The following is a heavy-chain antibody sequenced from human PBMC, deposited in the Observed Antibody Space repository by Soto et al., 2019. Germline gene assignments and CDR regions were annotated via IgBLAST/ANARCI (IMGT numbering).Heavy chain of an antibody. D-gene: IGHD6-13*01. J-gene: IGHJ3*01. CDR2: IFPGDSDT. Sequence: GGSPKNSCKGSGYNFANYLIGWVRQMPGKGLEGMGMIFPGDSDTKNSPSLQGQITMSVDKSDSSAYLQWRSLKASDTAMYFCAAGYTTGLDAFDLWGQGTMVTVSS. CDR3: AAGYTTGLDAFDL. V-gene: IGHV5-51*01. CDR1: GYNFANYL.